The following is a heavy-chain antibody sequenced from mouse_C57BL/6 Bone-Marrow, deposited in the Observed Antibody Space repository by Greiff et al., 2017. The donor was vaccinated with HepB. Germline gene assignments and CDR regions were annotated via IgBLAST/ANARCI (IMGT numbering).Heavy chain of an antibody. CDR2: ISSGGSYT. CDR3: ARIYDGYYGYAMDY. Sequence: DVHLVESGGDLVKPGGSLKLSCAASGFTFSSYGMSWVRQTPDKRLEWVATISSGGSYTYYPDSVKGRFTISRDNAKNTLYLQMSSLKSEDTAMYYCARIYDGYYGYAMDYWGQGTSVTVSS. V-gene: IGHV5-6*01. D-gene: IGHD2-3*01. CDR1: GFTFSSYG. J-gene: IGHJ4*01.